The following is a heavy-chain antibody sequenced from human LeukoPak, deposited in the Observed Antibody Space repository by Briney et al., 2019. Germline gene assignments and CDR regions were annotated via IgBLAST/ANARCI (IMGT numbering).Heavy chain of an antibody. D-gene: IGHD1-7*01. J-gene: IGHJ4*02. CDR2: IKEDGSEK. CDR1: GFTFSNSW. V-gene: IGHV3-7*03. Sequence: GGSLRLSCAASGFTFSNSWMGWVSQDPGHGLEWVANIKEDGSEKYYMDSVKGRFTISRDNAKNSLFLQMNSLRAEDTAVYYSPVYNWNSKRDFDYWGQGTLVTVSS. CDR3: PVYNWNSKRDFDY.